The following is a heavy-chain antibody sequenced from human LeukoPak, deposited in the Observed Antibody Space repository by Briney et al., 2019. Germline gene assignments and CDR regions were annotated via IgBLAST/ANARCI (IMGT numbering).Heavy chain of an antibody. CDR1: GFTFSSYE. CDR3: ARTGSGSSSWGELGY. CDR2: ISSSGSTI. J-gene: IGHJ4*02. V-gene: IGHV3-48*03. D-gene: IGHD6-13*01. Sequence: GGSLRLSCAASGFTFSSYEMNWVRRAPGKGLEWVSYISSSGSTIYYADSVKGRFTISRDNAKNSLYLQMNSLRAEDTAVYYCARTGSGSSSWGELGYWGQGTLVTVSS.